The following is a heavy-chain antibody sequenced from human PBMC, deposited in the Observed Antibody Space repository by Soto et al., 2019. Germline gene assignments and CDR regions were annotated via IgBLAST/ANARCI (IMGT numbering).Heavy chain of an antibody. CDR2: ISPGDRET. J-gene: IGHJ4*02. V-gene: IGHV5-51*01. Sequence: GASLKISCKCSGYTFSNFWIGWVPQSPGKGLEWMGIISPGDRETRYSQALPRKDTISADMTINTAYPQRTGLEGAGTAFYFCARRPRSSPYFDYWGQGARVTVSS. CDR3: ARRPRSSPYFDY. D-gene: IGHD6-13*01. CDR1: GYTFSNFW.